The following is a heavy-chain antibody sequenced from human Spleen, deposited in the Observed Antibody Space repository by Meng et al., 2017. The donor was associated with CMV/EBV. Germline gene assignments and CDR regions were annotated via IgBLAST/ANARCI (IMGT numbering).Heavy chain of an antibody. CDR2: IYPGGTT. D-gene: IGHD3-3*01. CDR1: VFAFSSTY. V-gene: IGHV3-53*01. CDR3: AREHPPVGFWSGWFDS. J-gene: IGHJ5*01. Sequence: SVFAFSSTYLSWFRQAPGQGLGWFSIIYPGGTTYYADSVKGRFTISRDPSTHTLSLQMNRLRAEDPAVYYCAREHPPVGFWSGWFDSWGQGTLVTVSS.